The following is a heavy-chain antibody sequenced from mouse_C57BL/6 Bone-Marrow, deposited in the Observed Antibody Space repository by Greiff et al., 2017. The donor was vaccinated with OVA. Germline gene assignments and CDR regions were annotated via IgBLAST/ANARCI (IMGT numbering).Heavy chain of an antibody. Sequence: QVQLQQSGPELVKPGASVKLSCKASGYTFTSYDIHWVKQRPGQGLEWIGWIYPRDGSTKYNEKFKGKSTLTVDTSSSTAYLERHTQASEDAAVCFCAVVARYFDVWGTGTTVTVSS. CDR2: IYPRDGST. CDR3: AVVARYFDV. D-gene: IGHD1-1*01. CDR1: GYTFTSYD. J-gene: IGHJ1*03. V-gene: IGHV1-85*01.